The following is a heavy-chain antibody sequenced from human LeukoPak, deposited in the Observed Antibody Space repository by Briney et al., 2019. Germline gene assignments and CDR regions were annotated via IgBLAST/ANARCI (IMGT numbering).Heavy chain of an antibody. V-gene: IGHV1-8*01. D-gene: IGHD6-13*01. Sequence: ASVKVSCKASGYTFTSYDINWVRQATGQGLEWMGWMNPNSGNTGYAQKFQGRVTMTRNTSISTAYMELSSLSSEDTAVYYCARSRAHRYSSSWYSFPYWGQGTLVTVSS. CDR1: GYTFTSYD. CDR2: MNPNSGNT. J-gene: IGHJ4*02. CDR3: ARSRAHRYSSSWYSFPY.